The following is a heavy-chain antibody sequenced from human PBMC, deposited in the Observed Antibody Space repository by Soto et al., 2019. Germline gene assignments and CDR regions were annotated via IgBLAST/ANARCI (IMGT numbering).Heavy chain of an antibody. CDR3: ATTRLGLSGPTNS. CDR2: IYSSGTT. Sequence: GGSLRLSCAASGLTVSNSNMNWVRQSPGKGLEFLSIIYSSGTTYYADSMKDRFTISRDNSKNTLYLQMNSLRAEDTAVYYGATTRLGLSGPTNSWGQGTLVTFSS. J-gene: IGHJ4*02. CDR1: GLTVSNSN. D-gene: IGHD1-20*01. V-gene: IGHV3-66*01.